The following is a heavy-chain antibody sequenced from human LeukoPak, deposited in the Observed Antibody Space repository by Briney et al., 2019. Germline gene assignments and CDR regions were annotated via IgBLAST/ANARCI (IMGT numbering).Heavy chain of an antibody. CDR3: AKRGGYDYGGDFYYYYYMDV. CDR1: GFTFSSYA. J-gene: IGHJ6*03. Sequence: PGGSLRLSCAASGFTFSSYAMSWVRQAPGNGLEWVSAISGGGRSTYYADSVKGPSTISRDNSKNTLYMQMNRLRAEDTAVYYCAKRGGYDYGGDFYYYYYMDVWGKGTTVTVSS. CDR2: ISGGGRST. D-gene: IGHD5-12*01. V-gene: IGHV3-23*01.